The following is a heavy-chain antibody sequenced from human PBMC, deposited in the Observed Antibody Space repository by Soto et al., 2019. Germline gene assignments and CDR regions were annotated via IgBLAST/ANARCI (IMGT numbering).Heavy chain of an antibody. CDR3: ASQDESSLTDASFLVNGDVDL. CDR1: GGSISSTKW. CDR2: RYHSGST. D-gene: IGHD6-13*01. V-gene: IGHV4-4*02. Sequence: QMQLQESGPGLVRPSGTLSLTCGVSGGSISSTKWWTWVRQPPGKGPGWIGERYHSGSTNYNPSLAGRVTRSFDKSKNHSTLTLTSVTAADTAVYYCASQDESSLTDASFLVNGDVDLCGRGILVTVSS. J-gene: IGHJ2*01.